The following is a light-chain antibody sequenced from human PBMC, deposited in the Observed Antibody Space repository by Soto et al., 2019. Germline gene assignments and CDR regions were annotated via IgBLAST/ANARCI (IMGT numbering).Light chain of an antibody. Sequence: SVLAKPASVSGSPGQSITISCTGTSSDVGGYDYVSWYQLHPGKAPKLMVFEVNNRPSGVSYRFSGSKSGNTASLTISGLQAEDEADYFCSSYSISTAYLFGTGTKVTVL. CDR2: EVN. CDR1: SSDVGGYDY. CDR3: SSYSISTAYL. J-gene: IGLJ1*01. V-gene: IGLV2-14*01.